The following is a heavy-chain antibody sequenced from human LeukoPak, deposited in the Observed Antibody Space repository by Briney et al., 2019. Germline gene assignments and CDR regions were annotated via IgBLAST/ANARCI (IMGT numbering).Heavy chain of an antibody. CDR1: GYSISSGYY. CDR3: ASSSGGYDYGVDY. CDR2: IYHSGST. J-gene: IGHJ4*02. V-gene: IGHV4-38-2*01. Sequence: PSETLSLTCAVSGYSISSGYYWAWIRQPPGKGLEWIGSIYHSGSTYYNPSLKSRVTISVDTSKNQFSLKLSSVTAADTAVYYCASSSGGYDYGVDYWGQGTLVTVSS. D-gene: IGHD5-12*01.